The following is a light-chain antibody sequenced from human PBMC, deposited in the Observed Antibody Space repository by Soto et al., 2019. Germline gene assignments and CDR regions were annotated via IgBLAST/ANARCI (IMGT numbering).Light chain of an antibody. CDR2: KAS. CDR3: QHYKTYSRT. V-gene: IGKV1-5*03. Sequence: DIQMTQSPSTLSASVGDRVTITCRASQSISPWLAWYQQKPGKAPKLLIYKASSLESGVPSRFSGSGSGTEFTLTISSLQPDDFATYYCQHYKTYSRTFGQGTKVEI. CDR1: QSISPW. J-gene: IGKJ1*01.